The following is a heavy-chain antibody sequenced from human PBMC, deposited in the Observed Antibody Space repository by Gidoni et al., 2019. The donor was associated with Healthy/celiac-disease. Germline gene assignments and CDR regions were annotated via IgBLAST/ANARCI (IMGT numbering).Heavy chain of an antibody. J-gene: IGHJ6*02. CDR2: IYSGGST. CDR1: GFTVSSNY. D-gene: IGHD5-18*01. CDR3: ASKDTAMILRHSMDV. V-gene: IGHV3-66*01. Sequence: EVQLVESGGGLVQPGGSLRLPCAASGFTVSSNYMSWVRQAPGKGLEWVSVIYSGGSTYYADSVKGRFTISRDNSKNTLDLQMNSLRAEDTAVYYCASKDTAMILRHSMDVWGQGTTVTVSS.